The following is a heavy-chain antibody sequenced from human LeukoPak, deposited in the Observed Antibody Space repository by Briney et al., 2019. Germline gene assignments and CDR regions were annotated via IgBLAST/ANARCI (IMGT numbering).Heavy chain of an antibody. J-gene: IGHJ4*02. CDR2: IREDGSEK. D-gene: IGHD5-18*01. Sequence: GGSLRLSCAASGFTFSSSWMSWVRLAPGRGLEWVANIREDGSEKYYVDSVKGRFTISRDNAKNSLYLQMNSLRDEDTAVYFCARGIQLCLYYLDSWGQGTLVTVSS. CDR1: GFTFSSSW. V-gene: IGHV3-7*01. CDR3: ARGIQLCLYYLDS.